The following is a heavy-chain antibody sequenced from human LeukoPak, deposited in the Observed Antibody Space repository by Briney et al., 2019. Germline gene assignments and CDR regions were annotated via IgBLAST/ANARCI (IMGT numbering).Heavy chain of an antibody. D-gene: IGHD2-15*01. J-gene: IGHJ3*02. CDR3: ARARAAPLEDRYAFDI. CDR2: ISYDGSNK. Sequence: GGSLRLSCAASGFTFSSYAMHWVRQAPGKGLEGVAVISYDGSNKYYADSVKGRFTISRDNSKNTLYLQMNSLRAEDTAVYYCARARAAPLEDRYAFDIWGQGTMVTVSS. CDR1: GFTFSSYA. V-gene: IGHV3-30*01.